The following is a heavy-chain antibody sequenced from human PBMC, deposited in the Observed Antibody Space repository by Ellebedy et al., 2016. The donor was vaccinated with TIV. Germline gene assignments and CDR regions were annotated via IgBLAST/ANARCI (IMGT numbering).Heavy chain of an antibody. CDR3: ASRPSGSYYYFDY. V-gene: IGHV3-11*03. Sequence: GRFTISRGNAKNSLYLQMNSLRAEDTAVYYCASRPSGSYYYFDYWGQGTLVTVSS. D-gene: IGHD1-26*01. J-gene: IGHJ4*02.